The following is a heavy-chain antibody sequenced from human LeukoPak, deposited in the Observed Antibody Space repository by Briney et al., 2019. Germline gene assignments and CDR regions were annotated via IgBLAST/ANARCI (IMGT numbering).Heavy chain of an antibody. J-gene: IGHJ4*02. CDR2: ISSSSSTI. V-gene: IGHV3-48*04. D-gene: IGHD6-19*01. CDR1: GFPFSSYS. Sequence: GGSLSLSCAAPGFPFSSYSMTWVRQAPGKGLEWVSYISSSSSTIYYADSVKGRFTISRDNAKNSLYLQMNSLRAEDTAVYYCARDQVAGGDYWGQGTLVTVSS. CDR3: ARDQVAGGDY.